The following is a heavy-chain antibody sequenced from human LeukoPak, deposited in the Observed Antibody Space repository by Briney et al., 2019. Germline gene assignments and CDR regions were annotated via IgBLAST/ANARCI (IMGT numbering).Heavy chain of an antibody. D-gene: IGHD5-12*01. CDR2: INPNSGGT. V-gene: IGHV1-2*02. Sequence: ASVKVSCKASGYTFTAYYMHWVRQAPGQGLEWMGWINPNSGGTNYAQKLQGRVTMTTDTSTSTAYMELRSLRSDDTAVYYCARAPYSGYDLYYYYGMDVWGQGTTVTVSS. J-gene: IGHJ6*02. CDR3: ARAPYSGYDLYYYYGMDV. CDR1: GYTFTAYY.